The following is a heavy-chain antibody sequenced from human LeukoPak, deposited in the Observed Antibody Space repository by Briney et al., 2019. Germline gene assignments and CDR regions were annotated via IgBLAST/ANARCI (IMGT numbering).Heavy chain of an antibody. CDR1: GGSISSYY. CDR3: ASSIAVAGSFDY. CDR2: IYYSGST. J-gene: IGHJ4*02. D-gene: IGHD6-19*01. Sequence: SETLSLTCTVSGGSISSYYWSWIRQPPGKGLEWIGYIYYSGSTNYNPSLESRVTISVDTSKNQFSLKLSSVTAADTAVYYCASSIAVAGSFDYWGQGTLVTVSS. V-gene: IGHV4-59*08.